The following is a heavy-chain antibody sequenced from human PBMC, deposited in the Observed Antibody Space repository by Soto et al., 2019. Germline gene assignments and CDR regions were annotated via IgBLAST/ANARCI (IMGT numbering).Heavy chain of an antibody. CDR3: ARHCRVDAAMAIDY. J-gene: IGHJ4*02. V-gene: IGHV4-30-4*01. D-gene: IGHD5-18*01. CDR2: IYYSGNT. CDR1: GGSISSGYYY. Sequence: SETLSLTCSVSGGSISSGYYYWSWIRQPPGKGLEWIGNIYYSGNTYYNPSLKSRLIISIDTSKNQFSLKLSSVTAADTAVYYCARHCRVDAAMAIDYWCQGTLVTVSS.